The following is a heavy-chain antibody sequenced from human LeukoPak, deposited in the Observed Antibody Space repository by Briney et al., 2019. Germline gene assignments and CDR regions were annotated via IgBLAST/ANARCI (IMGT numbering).Heavy chain of an antibody. V-gene: IGHV3-23*01. D-gene: IGHD2-2*01. CDR2: ISGSGSNT. CDR1: GFTFSSSA. CDR3: VKEASRAYFDY. Sequence: GGSLRLPCAASGFTFSSSAMSWVRQAPGKGLEWVSAISGSGSNTYYADSVKGRLTISRDNSKNTLYLQMSSLRAEDTAVYYCVKEASRAYFDYWGQGTLVTVSS. J-gene: IGHJ4*02.